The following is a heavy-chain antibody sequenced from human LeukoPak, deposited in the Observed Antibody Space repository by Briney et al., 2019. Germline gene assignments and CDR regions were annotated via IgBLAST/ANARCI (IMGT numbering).Heavy chain of an antibody. J-gene: IGHJ4*02. Sequence: PSETLSLTCTVSGYSISSGFYWGWIRQPPGKGLEGIGYIYNSGSTNYNPSLKSRVTISLDTSKNQFSLKLSSVTAADTAVYYCARGVVAAAGRTFDFWGQGTLVTVSS. D-gene: IGHD6-13*01. CDR1: GYSISSGFY. CDR2: IYNSGST. V-gene: IGHV4-61*01. CDR3: ARGVVAAAGRTFDF.